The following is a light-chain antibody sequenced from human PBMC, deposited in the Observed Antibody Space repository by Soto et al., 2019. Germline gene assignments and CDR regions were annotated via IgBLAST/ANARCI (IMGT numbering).Light chain of an antibody. V-gene: IGLV3-21*02. Sequence: SYELTQSPSVSVAPGQTARITCEEDNIGTKSVHWYQQKPGQAPVLVVYDDNDRPSGISERFSGSNSGTTATLAISRVEAGDEADYYCQVWDRTSDLVVFGGGTKLTVL. CDR2: DDN. J-gene: IGLJ2*01. CDR1: NIGTKS. CDR3: QVWDRTSDLVV.